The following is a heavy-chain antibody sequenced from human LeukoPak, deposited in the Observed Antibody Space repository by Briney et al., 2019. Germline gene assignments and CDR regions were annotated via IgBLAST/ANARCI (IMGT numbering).Heavy chain of an antibody. Sequence: PGGSLRLSCAASGFTFSSYSMNWVRQAPGKGLEWVSSISSSSSYIYYADSVKGRFTISRDNAKNTLYLQMNSLRAEDTAVYYCAKAPHYDFWSGYYPYWGQGTLVTVSS. D-gene: IGHD3-3*01. V-gene: IGHV3-21*04. CDR2: ISSSSSYI. CDR3: AKAPHYDFWSGYYPY. CDR1: GFTFSSYS. J-gene: IGHJ4*02.